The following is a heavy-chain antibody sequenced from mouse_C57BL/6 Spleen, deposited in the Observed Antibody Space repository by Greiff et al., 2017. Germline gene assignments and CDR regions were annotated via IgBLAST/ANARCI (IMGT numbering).Heavy chain of an antibody. CDR1: GYTFTSYW. CDR2: IYPSDSET. D-gene: IGHD2-2*01. Sequence: QVQLQQPGAELVRPGSSVKLSCKASGYTFTSYWMDWVKQRPGQGLEWIGNIYPSDSETHYNQKFKDKATLTVDKSSSTAYMQLSSLTSEDSAVYYCARARGYVYAMDYWGQGTSVTVSS. J-gene: IGHJ4*01. V-gene: IGHV1-61*01. CDR3: ARARGYVYAMDY.